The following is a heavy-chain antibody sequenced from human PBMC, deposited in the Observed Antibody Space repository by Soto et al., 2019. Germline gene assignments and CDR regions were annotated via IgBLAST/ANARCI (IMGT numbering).Heavy chain of an antibody. J-gene: IGHJ4*02. D-gene: IGHD3-10*01. CDR2: ISGSGGVT. Sequence: EVQLLESGGGLVQPGGSLRLSCVASGFTFKNYDMRWVRQAPGKGLEWVSGISGSGGVTYYADSVKGRFTISRDNSKNTQYLQMNSMRDNDTAVYYCAKDRQFRSYYESAGHYNNWGQGTLVTVSS. CDR1: GFTFKNYD. V-gene: IGHV3-23*01. CDR3: AKDRQFRSYYESAGHYNN.